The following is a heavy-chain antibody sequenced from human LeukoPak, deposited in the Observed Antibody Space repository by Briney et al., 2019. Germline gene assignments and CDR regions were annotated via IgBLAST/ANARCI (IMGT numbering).Heavy chain of an antibody. CDR2: ICASGGCT. D-gene: IGHD2-8*01. J-gene: IGHJ2*01. Sequence: GGSLRLSCAASGFTFSSYAMTWVRQAPGKGLECVSAICASGGCTYYADSVKGRFTISRDNSKNALYLQMNSLRAQDTGVYYCAKDQYCTNGVCWYWYFDLWGRGTLVTVSS. V-gene: IGHV3-23*01. CDR3: AKDQYCTNGVCWYWYFDL. CDR1: GFTFSSYA.